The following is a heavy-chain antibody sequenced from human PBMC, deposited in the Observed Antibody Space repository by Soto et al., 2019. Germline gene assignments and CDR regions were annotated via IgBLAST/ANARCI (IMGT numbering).Heavy chain of an antibody. CDR2: IYYSGLT. J-gene: IGHJ4*02. D-gene: IGHD3-22*01. CDR1: GGSISSTNHY. Sequence: SETLSLTCTVSGGSISSTNHYWGWIRQPPGKGLEWIGDIYYSGLTRYNPSLKSRVTISVDTSRDQFSLKLSSVTAADTAVYYCARHGYYYDSTGYYYFVWGQGTLVTVSS. CDR3: ARHGYYYDSTGYYYFV. V-gene: IGHV4-39*01.